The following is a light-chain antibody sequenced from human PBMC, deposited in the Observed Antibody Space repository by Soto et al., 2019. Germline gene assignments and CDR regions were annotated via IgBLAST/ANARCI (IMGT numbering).Light chain of an antibody. CDR2: DAS. V-gene: IGKV1-39*01. Sequence: DIEMTQAPSSLSASVGGTVTITCRASQSINTNLNWYQHKVGEAPKLLIYDASSLQSGVPSRFRGSGSGTHFTLTISSLQPEDFATYYCQQSYDNLTFGPGTKVDIK. CDR3: QQSYDNLT. J-gene: IGKJ3*01. CDR1: QSINTN.